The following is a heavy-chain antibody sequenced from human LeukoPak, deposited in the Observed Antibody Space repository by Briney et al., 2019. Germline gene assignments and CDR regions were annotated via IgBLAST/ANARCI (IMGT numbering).Heavy chain of an antibody. CDR1: GGSISSGSYY. CDR3: ARAQLRRTTVDFDY. Sequence: PSETLSLTCTVSGGSISSGSYYWSWIRQPAGKGLEWIGRIYTTGSTNYNPSLKSRVTISVDTSKNQFSLKLSSVTAADTALYYCARAQLRRTTVDFDYWGQGTLVTVSS. J-gene: IGHJ4*02. CDR2: IYTTGST. V-gene: IGHV4-61*02. D-gene: IGHD4-23*01.